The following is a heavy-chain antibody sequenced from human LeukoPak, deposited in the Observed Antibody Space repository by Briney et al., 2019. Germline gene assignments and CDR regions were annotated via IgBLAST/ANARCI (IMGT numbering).Heavy chain of an antibody. V-gene: IGHV3-23*01. J-gene: IGHJ4*02. Sequence: PGGSLRLSCAASGFTFSSYAMSWVRQAPGKGLEWVSAISGSSGSTYYADSVKGRFTISRDYSKNTLYLQMNSLRAEDTAKYYCAKLDGVVLTGNSDYWGQGTLVTVSS. CDR1: GFTFSSYA. CDR2: ISGSSGST. D-gene: IGHD3-9*01. CDR3: AKLDGVVLTGNSDY.